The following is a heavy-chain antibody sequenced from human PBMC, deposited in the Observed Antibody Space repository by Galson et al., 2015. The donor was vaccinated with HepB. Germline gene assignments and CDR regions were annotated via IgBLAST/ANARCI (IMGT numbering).Heavy chain of an antibody. CDR2: INAGNGNT. J-gene: IGHJ5*02. CDR3: ARVARTVVVPAAMGWVDP. D-gene: IGHD2-2*01. Sequence: SVKVSCKASGYTFISYNMHWVRQAPGQRLEWMGWINAGNGNTKYSQRFQGRVTITRDTSASTAYMELSSLRSEDTAVYYCARVARTVVVPAAMGWVDPWGQGTLVTVSS. V-gene: IGHV1-3*01. CDR1: GYTFISYN.